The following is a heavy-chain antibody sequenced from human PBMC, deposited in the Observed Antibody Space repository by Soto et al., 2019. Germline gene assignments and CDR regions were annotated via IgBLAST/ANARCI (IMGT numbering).Heavy chain of an antibody. D-gene: IGHD6-19*01. V-gene: IGHV4-34*01. CDR2: INHSGST. CDR3: ARLASGWQYYYFDF. Sequence: QVQLQQWGAGLLKPSETLSLTCAVYGGSFSPYFWSWIRQPPGKGLEWIGEINHSGSTNYNPSLTRRATLSVDTSKNQVSPKVTSVTAADTAVYYCARLASGWQYYYFDFWGRGTPVTVSS. CDR1: GGSFSPYF. J-gene: IGHJ2*01.